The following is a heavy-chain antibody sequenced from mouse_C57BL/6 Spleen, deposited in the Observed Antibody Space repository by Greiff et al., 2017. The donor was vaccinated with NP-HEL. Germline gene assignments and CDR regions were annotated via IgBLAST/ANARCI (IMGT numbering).Heavy chain of an antibody. CDR1: GYTFTSYW. V-gene: IGHV1-72*01. D-gene: IGHD2-3*01. J-gene: IGHJ4*01. CDR3: ARPLYDGYYEDYAMDY. Sequence: VQLQQPGAELVKPGASVKLSCKASGYTFTSYWMHWVKQRPGRGLEWIGRIDPNSGGTKYNEKFKSKATLTVDKPSSTAYMQLSSLTSEDSAVYYCARPLYDGYYEDYAMDYWGQGTSVTVSS. CDR2: IDPNSGGT.